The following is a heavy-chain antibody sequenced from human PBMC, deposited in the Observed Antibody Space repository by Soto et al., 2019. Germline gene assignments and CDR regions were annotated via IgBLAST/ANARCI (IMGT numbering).Heavy chain of an antibody. CDR3: VKEDIIGWPTLEY. CDR2: IARHGGAI. D-gene: IGHD2-15*01. J-gene: IGHJ4*02. Sequence: PGGSLSISCAASGFTFSRFSMHWVRQAPDKGLEWVAVIARHGGAISYAESVEGRFTISRDNSRDTVFLQMNSLRIEDTGVYYCVKEDIIGWPTLEYWGQGAQVTVSS. CDR1: GFTFSRFS. V-gene: IGHV3-30*18.